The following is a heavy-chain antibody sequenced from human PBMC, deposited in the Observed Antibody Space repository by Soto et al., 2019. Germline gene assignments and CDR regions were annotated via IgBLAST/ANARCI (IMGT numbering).Heavy chain of an antibody. V-gene: IGHV3-30*18. D-gene: IGHD3-22*01. CDR2: ISYDGTNR. Sequence: GGSLRLSCAASGFSFSDYGMHWVRQAPSKGLEWVAVISYDGTNRYYADSVKGRFTISRDSSKYMLYLQMNSLRVEDTAVYYCAKDDSGAYYSGPGYWGQGTLVTVSS. CDR3: AKDDSGAYYSGPGY. J-gene: IGHJ4*02. CDR1: GFSFSDYG.